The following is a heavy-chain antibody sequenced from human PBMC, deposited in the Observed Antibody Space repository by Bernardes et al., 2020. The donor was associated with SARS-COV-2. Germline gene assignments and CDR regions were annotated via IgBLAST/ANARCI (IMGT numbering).Heavy chain of an antibody. J-gene: IGHJ4*02. D-gene: IGHD3-10*01. CDR1: GFTFSNHG. CDR3: ARRLIIEARAGLDY. V-gene: IGHV3-21*05. Sequence: GGSLRLCCAASGFTFSNHGMYWVRQAPGKGLEWLSYIGSSSGDINYADSVKGRFMVSRDNAKNSLYLQMDSLRDEDTAVYYCARRLIIEARAGLDYWGQGTLVTVSS. CDR2: IGSSSGDI.